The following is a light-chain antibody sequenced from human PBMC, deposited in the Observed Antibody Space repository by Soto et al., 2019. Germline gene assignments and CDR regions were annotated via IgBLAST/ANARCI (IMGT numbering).Light chain of an antibody. CDR1: QSVSSN. J-gene: IGKJ1*01. Sequence: ERVMTQSPATLSLSPGERATLSSRASQSVSSNLAWYQQKPGQAPRLLIYGASTRATGIPASFIGNGSGTEFTLTISSLQSEDFAVYYCQQYNNWPWTFGQGTKVDI. V-gene: IGKV3-15*01. CDR2: GAS. CDR3: QQYNNWPWT.